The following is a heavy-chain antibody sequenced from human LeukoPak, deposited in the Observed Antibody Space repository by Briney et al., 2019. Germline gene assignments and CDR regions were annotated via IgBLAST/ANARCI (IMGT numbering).Heavy chain of an antibody. CDR1: GYTFTSYG. V-gene: IGHV1-18*04. Sequence: ASVKVSCKASGYTFTSYGISWERQALRQGLEWMGWISAYNGNTNYAQKLQGRVTMTTDTSTSTAYMELRSLRSDDTAVYYCAREAGATVDYWGQGTLVTVSP. CDR2: ISAYNGNT. CDR3: AREAGATVDY. D-gene: IGHD1-26*01. J-gene: IGHJ4*02.